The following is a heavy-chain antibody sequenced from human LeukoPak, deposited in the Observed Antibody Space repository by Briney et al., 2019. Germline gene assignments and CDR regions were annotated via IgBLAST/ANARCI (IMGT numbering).Heavy chain of an antibody. CDR2: ISDSGGST. CDR3: AKDSPILTI. Sequence: LGGSLRLSCAASGITFRSYGMIWVRQAPGKGLDWVSAISDSGGSTYYADSVKGRFTISRDNSKNTLYLQMNSLRAEDTALYYCAKDSPILTIWGQGTIVTVSS. CDR1: GITFRSYG. D-gene: IGHD3-3*01. V-gene: IGHV3-23*01. J-gene: IGHJ3*02.